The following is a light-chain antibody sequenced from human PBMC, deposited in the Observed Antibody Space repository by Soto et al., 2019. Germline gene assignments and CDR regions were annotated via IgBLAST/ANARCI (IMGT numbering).Light chain of an antibody. CDR1: QSISSW. Sequence: DIQMTQSTSTLSASVGDRVTITCRASQSISSWLAWYQQKPGKAPKLLIYDASSLESGVPSRFSGSGSGTEFSLTISSLQPDDFGTYYCQCYSSYPWTLCQGTKV. V-gene: IGKV1-5*01. J-gene: IGKJ1*01. CDR2: DAS. CDR3: QCYSSYPWT.